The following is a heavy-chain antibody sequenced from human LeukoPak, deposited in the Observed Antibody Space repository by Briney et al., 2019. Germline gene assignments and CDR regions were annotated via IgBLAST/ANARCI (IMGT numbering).Heavy chain of an antibody. Sequence: ASVKVSCKVSGYILTELSMHWVRQAPGKGPEWMGGFDSEDGETIYAEEFQGRVTMTEDTFTDTAYMELSSLRSEDTAVYYCATDHRSTDLAYCGGGCYKAAFDAWGQGTVVTVSS. CDR2: FDSEDGET. CDR1: GYILTELS. D-gene: IGHD2-21*02. V-gene: IGHV1-24*01. CDR3: ATDHRSTDLAYCGGGCYKAAFDA. J-gene: IGHJ3*01.